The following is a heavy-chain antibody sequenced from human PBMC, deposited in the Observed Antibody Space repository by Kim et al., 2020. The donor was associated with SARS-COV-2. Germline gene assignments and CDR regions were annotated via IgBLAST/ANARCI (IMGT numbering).Heavy chain of an antibody. CDR1: GFTFSDYY. J-gene: IGHJ4*02. D-gene: IGHD3-22*01. Sequence: GGSLRLSCAASGFTFSDYYMSWIRQAPGKGLEWVSYISSSSSYTNYADSVKGRFTISRDNAKNSLYLQMNSLRAEDTAVYYCARDPRPPYYYDSSGYSFDYWGQGTLVTVSS. CDR3: ARDPRPPYYYDSSGYSFDY. V-gene: IGHV3-11*05. CDR2: ISSSSSYT.